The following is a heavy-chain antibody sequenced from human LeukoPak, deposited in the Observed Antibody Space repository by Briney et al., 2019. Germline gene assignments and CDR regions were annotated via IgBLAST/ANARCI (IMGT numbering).Heavy chain of an antibody. V-gene: IGHV4-61*02. J-gene: IGHJ5*02. D-gene: IGHD2-2*01. CDR3: ARGVVVPAAKDNWFDP. Sequence: PSQTLSLTCTVSGGSISSGSYYWSWIRQPAGKGLEWIGRIYTSGSTNYNPSLKSRVTISVDTSKNQFSLKLSSVTAADTAVYYCARGVVVPAAKDNWFDPWGQGTLVTVSS. CDR2: IYTSGST. CDR1: GGSISSGSYY.